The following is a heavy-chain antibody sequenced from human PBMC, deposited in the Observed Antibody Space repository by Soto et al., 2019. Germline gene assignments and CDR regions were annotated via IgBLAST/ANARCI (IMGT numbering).Heavy chain of an antibody. V-gene: IGHV3-21*01. J-gene: IGHJ4*02. CDR2: ISSSSSYI. CDR1: GFTFSSYS. D-gene: IGHD3-9*01. CDR3: ARDSASIAIAAPLDY. Sequence: GGSLRLSCAASGFTFSSYSMNWVRQAPGKGREWVSSISSSSSYIYYADSVKGRFTISRDNAKNSLYLQMNSLRAEDTAVYYCARDSASIAIAAPLDYWGQGTLVTVSS.